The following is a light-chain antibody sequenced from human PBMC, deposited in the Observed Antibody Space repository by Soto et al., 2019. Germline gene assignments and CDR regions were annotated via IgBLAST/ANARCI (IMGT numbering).Light chain of an antibody. Sequence: QSVLTQPATVSGSPGQSITISCTGTSSDVGGYKYVSWYQQHPGKAPRLMIYEVSNRPSGASTRFSGSKSGNTASLTISGLQAEDEADYYCSSYTTTNTYVFGTGTKLTVL. V-gene: IGLV2-14*01. CDR1: SSDVGGYKY. J-gene: IGLJ1*01. CDR2: EVS. CDR3: SSYTTTNTYV.